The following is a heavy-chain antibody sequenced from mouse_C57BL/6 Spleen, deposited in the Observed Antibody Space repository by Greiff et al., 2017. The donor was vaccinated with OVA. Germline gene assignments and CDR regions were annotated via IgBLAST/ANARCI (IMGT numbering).Heavy chain of an antibody. D-gene: IGHD1-1*01. V-gene: IGHV1-72*01. CDR1: GYTFTSYW. Sequence: QVQLQQPGAELVKPGASVKLSCTASGYTFTSYWMHWVQQRPGRGLEWIGRIDPNSGGTKYNEKFKSKATLTVDKRSSSAYMHLRRLAAEDSAVCDCARSVIGDYAMDYWGQGTSVTVSS. J-gene: IGHJ4*01. CDR3: ARSVIGDYAMDY. CDR2: IDPNSGGT.